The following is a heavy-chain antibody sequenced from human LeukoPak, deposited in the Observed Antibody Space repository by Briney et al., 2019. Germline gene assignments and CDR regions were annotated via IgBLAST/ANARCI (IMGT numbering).Heavy chain of an antibody. CDR3: AKDRNSWYEAQDAFDI. CDR2: IYHSGST. CDR1: GYSISSGYY. J-gene: IGHJ3*02. V-gene: IGHV4-38-2*02. D-gene: IGHD6-13*01. Sequence: SETLSLTCTVSGYSISSGYYWGWIRQPPGKGLEWIGSIYHSGSTYYNPSLKSRVTMSVDTSKNQISLKLRSVTAADTAVYYCAKDRNSWYEAQDAFDIWGQGTMVTVSS.